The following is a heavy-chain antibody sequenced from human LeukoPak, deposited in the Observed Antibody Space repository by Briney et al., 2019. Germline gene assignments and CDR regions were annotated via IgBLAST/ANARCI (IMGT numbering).Heavy chain of an antibody. D-gene: IGHD3-10*01. CDR2: ISWDGGST. CDR3: AKGRGFRGEYMDV. Sequence: GGSLRLSCAASGFTFPDYAMHWVRQAPGKGLEWVSLISWDGGSTYYADSVKGRFTISSDNSKHSLCLQMNSLRAEETALYYCAKGRGFRGEYMDVWGKGTTVTVSS. CDR1: GFTFPDYA. J-gene: IGHJ6*03. V-gene: IGHV3-43D*04.